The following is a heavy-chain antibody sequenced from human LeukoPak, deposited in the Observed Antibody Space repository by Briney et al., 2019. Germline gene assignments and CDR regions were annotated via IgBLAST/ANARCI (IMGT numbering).Heavy chain of an antibody. J-gene: IGHJ4*02. CDR2: INQDGSEK. V-gene: IGHV3-7*01. CDR1: GFTFTSFW. D-gene: IGHD3-10*01. CDR3: AKVPYYYGGTSYLSDY. Sequence: PGGSLRLSCAASGFTFTSFWMSWVRQAPGKGLEWVANINQDGSEKYYVDSVKGRFTISRDNAKNSLYLQMNSLRAEDTAVYYCAKVPYYYGGTSYLSDYWGQGTLVTVSS.